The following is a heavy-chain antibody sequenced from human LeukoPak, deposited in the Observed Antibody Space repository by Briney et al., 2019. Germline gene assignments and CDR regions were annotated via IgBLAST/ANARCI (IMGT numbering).Heavy chain of an antibody. CDR2: ISNSGSTI. J-gene: IGHJ4*02. Sequence: QSGGSLRLSCAASGFTFSNYGLNWVRQAPGKGLEWVSYISNSGSTIDYADSVKGRFTISRDNAKNSLYLQMNSLRDEDTAVYYCARDRGSRSWYYFDRWGPGTLVTVSS. V-gene: IGHV3-48*02. CDR3: ARDRGSRSWYYFDR. D-gene: IGHD6-13*01. CDR1: GFTFSNYG.